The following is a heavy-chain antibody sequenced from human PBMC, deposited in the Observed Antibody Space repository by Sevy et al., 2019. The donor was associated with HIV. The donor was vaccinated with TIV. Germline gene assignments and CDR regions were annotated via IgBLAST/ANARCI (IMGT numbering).Heavy chain of an antibody. CDR1: GFTFSSYG. CDR2: ISYDGSNK. CDR3: AKVEGYCSGGSCSRIVGDYYYGIDV. V-gene: IGHV3-30*18. J-gene: IGHJ6*02. D-gene: IGHD2-15*01. Sequence: GGSLRVSCAASGFTFSSYGMHWVRQAPGKGLEWVAVISYDGSNKYYADSVKGRFTISRDNSKNTLYLQMNSLRAEDTAVYYCAKVEGYCSGGSCSRIVGDYYYGIDVRGQGTTVTVSS.